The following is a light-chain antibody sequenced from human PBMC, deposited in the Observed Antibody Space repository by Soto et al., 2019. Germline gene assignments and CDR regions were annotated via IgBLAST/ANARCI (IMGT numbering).Light chain of an antibody. CDR1: QSVSSTY. CDR2: GAS. CDR3: QQYGSSSYT. V-gene: IGKV3-20*01. J-gene: IGKJ2*01. Sequence: EIVLTQSPGTLSLSPGERATLSCRASQSVSSTYLAWYQQNPGQAPRLLIYGASSRATGIPDRFSGSGSGTDFTLPISRLEPEDFAVYLCQQYGSSSYTFGQGTKLEIK.